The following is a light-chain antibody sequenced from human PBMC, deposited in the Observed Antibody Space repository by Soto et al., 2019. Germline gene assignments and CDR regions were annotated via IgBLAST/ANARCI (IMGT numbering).Light chain of an antibody. CDR2: DAS. CDR1: QSMSSW. J-gene: IGKJ2*01. V-gene: IGKV1-5*01. CDR3: QQSYT. Sequence: DIQMTQSPSTLTASVGDRVTITCRASQSMSSWLAWYQQKPGKAPKLLIYDASSLESGVPSRFSGSGSGTEFTLTISSLQPDDFATYYCQQSYTFGQGTKLEIK.